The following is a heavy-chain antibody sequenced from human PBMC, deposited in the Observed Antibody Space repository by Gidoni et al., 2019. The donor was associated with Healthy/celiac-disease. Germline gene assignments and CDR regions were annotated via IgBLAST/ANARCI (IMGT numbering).Heavy chain of an antibody. V-gene: IGHV3-30-3*01. Sequence: QVQLVESGGGVVQPGRSLRLSCAASGFAFSSYAMHWVRQAPGKGLELVAVISYDGSNKYYADSVKGRFTISRDNSKNTLYLQMNSLRAEDTAVYYCARSDYDFWSGYYTTNYFDYWGQGTLVTVSS. CDR2: ISYDGSNK. J-gene: IGHJ4*02. CDR1: GFAFSSYA. D-gene: IGHD3-3*01. CDR3: ARSDYDFWSGYYTTNYFDY.